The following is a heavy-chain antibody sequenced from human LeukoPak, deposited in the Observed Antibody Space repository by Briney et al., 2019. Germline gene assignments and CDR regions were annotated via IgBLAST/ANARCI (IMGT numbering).Heavy chain of an antibody. CDR3: ARSRDTYYDYVWGSYRLYNEFDY. Sequence: PGGSLRLSRAASGFTFSSYAMHWVRQAPGKGLEWVAVISYDGSNKYYADSVKGRFTISRDNSKNTLYLQMNSLRAEDTAVYYCARSRDTYYDYVWGSYRLYNEFDYWGQGTLVTVSS. CDR1: GFTFSSYA. CDR2: ISYDGSNK. J-gene: IGHJ4*02. D-gene: IGHD3-16*02. V-gene: IGHV3-30-3*01.